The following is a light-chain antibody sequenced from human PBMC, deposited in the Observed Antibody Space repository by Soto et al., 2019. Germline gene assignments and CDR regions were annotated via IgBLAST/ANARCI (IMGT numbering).Light chain of an antibody. CDR2: EVS. Sequence: QSVLTQRPSASGSPGQSVTISCTGTSSDVGGYNYVSWYQQHPGKAPKLMIYEVSKRPSGVPDRFSGSKSGNTASLTVSGLQAEDEADYYCSSYAGSNNFVFGGGTKLTVL. J-gene: IGLJ2*01. CDR1: SSDVGGYNY. V-gene: IGLV2-8*01. CDR3: SSYAGSNNFV.